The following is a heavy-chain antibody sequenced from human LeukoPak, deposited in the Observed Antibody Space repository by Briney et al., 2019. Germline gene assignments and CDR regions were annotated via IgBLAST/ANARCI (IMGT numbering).Heavy chain of an antibody. Sequence: GGSLRLSCVASGFTFSRHGMNWVRQAPGKGLEWVSGISPSGDIKYYVYSVKGGFTVSRANSKNTLYLQINSLRAEDTAVYYCAKWSHYYCYYYMDVWGKGTTVTVSS. V-gene: IGHV3-23*01. CDR3: AKWSHYYCYYYMDV. CDR2: ISPSGDIK. J-gene: IGHJ6*03. CDR1: GFTFSRHG. D-gene: IGHD3-3*01.